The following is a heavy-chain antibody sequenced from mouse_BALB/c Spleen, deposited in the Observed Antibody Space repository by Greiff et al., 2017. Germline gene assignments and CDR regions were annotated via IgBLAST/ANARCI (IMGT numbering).Heavy chain of an antibody. CDR1: GYTFTDYA. CDR2: ISTYYGDA. V-gene: IGHV1S137*01. J-gene: IGHJ3*01. Sequence: VKLMESGAELVRPGVSVKISCKGSGYTFTDYAMHWVKQSHAKSLEWIGVISTYYGDASYNQKFKGKATMTVDKSSSTAYMELARLTSEDSAIYYCARSQYGNPAWFAYWGQGTLVTVSA. D-gene: IGHD2-10*02. CDR3: ARSQYGNPAWFAY.